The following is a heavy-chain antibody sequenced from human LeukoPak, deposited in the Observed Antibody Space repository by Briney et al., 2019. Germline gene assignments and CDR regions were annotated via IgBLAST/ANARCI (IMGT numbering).Heavy chain of an antibody. CDR2: IYSGGST. Sequence: SGGSLRLSCAASGFTVSTNYMSWVRQAPGKGLEWVSLIYSGGSTYYADSLKGRFTISRDNAKNSLYLQMNSLRVEDTAVYYCARGHYYDSSGHYHWAAFDIWGQGTMVTVSS. CDR1: GFTVSTNY. V-gene: IGHV3-66*01. D-gene: IGHD3-22*01. CDR3: ARGHYYDSSGHYHWAAFDI. J-gene: IGHJ3*02.